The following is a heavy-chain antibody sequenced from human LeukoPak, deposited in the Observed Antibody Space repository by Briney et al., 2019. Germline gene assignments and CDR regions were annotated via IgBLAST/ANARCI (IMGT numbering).Heavy chain of an antibody. Sequence: GGSLRLSCAASGFTLSSYSMNWVRQAPGKGLEWVSSISSSSSYIYYADSVKGRFTISRDNAKNSLYLQMNSLRAEDTAVYYCARDHLLWFGEKGYWGQGTLVTVSS. J-gene: IGHJ4*02. D-gene: IGHD3-10*01. CDR2: ISSSSSYI. CDR3: ARDHLLWFGEKGY. CDR1: GFTLSSYS. V-gene: IGHV3-21*01.